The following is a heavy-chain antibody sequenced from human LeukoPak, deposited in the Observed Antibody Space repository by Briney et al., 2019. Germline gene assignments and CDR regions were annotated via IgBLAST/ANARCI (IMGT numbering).Heavy chain of an antibody. CDR2: IYSGGST. CDR3: ARGGGRYYDFWTPGGFDY. J-gene: IGHJ4*02. Sequence: GGSLRLSCAASGFTVSSNYMSWVRQAPGKGLEWVSVIYSGGSTYYADSVKGRFTISSDNSKNTLYLQMNSPRAEDKAVYYCARGGGRYYDFWTPGGFDYWGQGTLVTVSS. V-gene: IGHV3-53*01. D-gene: IGHD3-3*01. CDR1: GFTVSSNY.